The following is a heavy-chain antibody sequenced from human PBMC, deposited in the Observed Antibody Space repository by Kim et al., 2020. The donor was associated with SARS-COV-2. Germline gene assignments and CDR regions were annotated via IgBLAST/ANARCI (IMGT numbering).Heavy chain of an antibody. J-gene: IGHJ5*01. CDR3: ARGGSWFSF. V-gene: IGHV4-59*13. Sequence: SETLSLTCTVSDGSISGYYWSWIRQPPGKGLEWIGYIYFSGSTKYNPSLESRVAISVDTSKNQVSLKLSSVTAAETAVYYCARGGSWFSFWGQGTLVTVSS. CDR2: IYFSGST. CDR1: DGSISGYY. D-gene: IGHD5-12*01.